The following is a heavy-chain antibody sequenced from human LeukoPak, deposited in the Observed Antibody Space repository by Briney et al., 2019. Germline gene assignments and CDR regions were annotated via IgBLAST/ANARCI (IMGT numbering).Heavy chain of an antibody. CDR1: GFTFSDYY. V-gene: IGHV3-11*01. Sequence: GGSLRLSCAASGFTFSDYYMSWIRQAPGKGLEWVSYISSSGSTIYYADSVKGRFTISRDNAKNSLDLQMNSLRAEDTAVYYCARDLDGSLSSGGPFDYWGQGTLVTVSS. J-gene: IGHJ4*02. CDR3: ARDLDGSLSSGGPFDY. CDR2: ISSSGSTI. D-gene: IGHD2-15*01.